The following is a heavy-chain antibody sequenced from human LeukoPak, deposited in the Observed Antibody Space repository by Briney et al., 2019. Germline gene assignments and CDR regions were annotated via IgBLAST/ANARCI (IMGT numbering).Heavy chain of an antibody. Sequence: GGSLRLSCAASGFTFSSYSMNWVRQAPGKGLEWVSSISSSSSYIYYADSVKGRFTIPRDNAKNSLYLQMNSLRAEDTAVYYCARGQWELPLFDYWGQGTLVTVSS. CDR2: ISSSSSYI. J-gene: IGHJ4*02. D-gene: IGHD1-26*01. V-gene: IGHV3-21*01. CDR1: GFTFSSYS. CDR3: ARGQWELPLFDY.